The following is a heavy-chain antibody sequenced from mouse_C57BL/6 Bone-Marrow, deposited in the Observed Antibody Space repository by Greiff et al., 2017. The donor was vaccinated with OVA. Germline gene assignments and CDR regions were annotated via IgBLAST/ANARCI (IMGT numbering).Heavy chain of an antibody. J-gene: IGHJ3*01. CDR2: IYPGSGST. D-gene: IGHD1-1*01. CDR3: ATGYYYGSSLPFAY. CDR1: GYTFTSYW. V-gene: IGHV1-55*01. Sequence: VQLQQPGAELVKPGASVKMSCKDSGYTFTSYWITWVKQRPGQGLEWIGDIYPGSGSTNYNEKFKSKATLTVDTSSSTAYMQLSSLTSEDSAVYYCATGYYYGSSLPFAYWGQGTLVTVSA.